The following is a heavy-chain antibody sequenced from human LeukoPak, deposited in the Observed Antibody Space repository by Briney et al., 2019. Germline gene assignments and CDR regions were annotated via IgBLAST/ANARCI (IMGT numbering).Heavy chain of an antibody. CDR1: GFTFSSYA. D-gene: IGHD3-9*01. CDR3: AKGGDILTGYLDY. V-gene: IGHV3-23*01. CDR2: ISGSGGST. Sequence: PGGSLRLSCAASGFTFSSYAMSWVRQAPGKGLEWVSAISGSGGSTYYADSVKGRFTTSRDNSKNTLYLQMNSLRAEDTAVYYCAKGGDILTGYLDYWGQGTLVTVSS. J-gene: IGHJ4*02.